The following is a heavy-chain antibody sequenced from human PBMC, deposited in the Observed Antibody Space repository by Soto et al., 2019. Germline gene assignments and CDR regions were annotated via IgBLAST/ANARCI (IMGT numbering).Heavy chain of an antibody. J-gene: IGHJ4*02. D-gene: IGHD6-6*01. CDR2: IIPSNGRA. CDR3: ARLRGYVSSFPES. CDR1: GFTFTTYS. Sequence: EASVKISCKTSGFTFTTYSLSWVRQAPGQGLEWMGWIIPSNGRATYSQTLQGRVTMTTDTSTSTAYMELRSLKSDDTAVYYCARLRGYVSSFPESWGQGTLVTVSS. V-gene: IGHV1-18*01.